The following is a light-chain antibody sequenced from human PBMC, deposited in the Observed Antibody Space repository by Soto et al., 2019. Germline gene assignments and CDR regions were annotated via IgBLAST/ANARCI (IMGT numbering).Light chain of an antibody. CDR1: QSSSSY. V-gene: IGKV1-39*01. CDR3: EESYSTPVT. Sequence: DIQMTQSPSSLSASVGDRVTITCRASQSSSSYLNWYQQKPGKAPKLLIYSASSLQSGVPSRFIASGSGTDFTLTISSLQPDEFATYYCEESYSTPVTFSQGTKVEVK. CDR2: SAS. J-gene: IGKJ1*01.